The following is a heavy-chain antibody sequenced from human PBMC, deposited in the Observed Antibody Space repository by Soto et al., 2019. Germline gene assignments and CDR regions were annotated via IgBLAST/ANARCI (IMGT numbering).Heavy chain of an antibody. V-gene: IGHV4-59*01. CDR2: MYNTGST. CDR3: ARDLWGYCGTDCYPLDV. J-gene: IGHJ6*02. Sequence: ETPSPPLPFSCGSIRGYYLRWVRQPPGEGLEWIGYMYNTGSTVYNPSFKSRVTISVDTSKNQFSLKLNSVTAADTAVYYCARDLWGYCGTDCYPLDVWGQGTTVTVSS. CDR1: CGSIRGYY. D-gene: IGHD2-21*02.